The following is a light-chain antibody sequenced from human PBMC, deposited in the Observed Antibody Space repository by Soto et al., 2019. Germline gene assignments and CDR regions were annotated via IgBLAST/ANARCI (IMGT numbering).Light chain of an antibody. Sequence: EIVLTQSPGTLSLSLGERATLSCRASQSVSSSYIAWYQQKPGQAPRLLIYGASSRATGIPDRFSGSGSATDFSLTISRLEPEDFAVYYCQQYGSSPRTFGQGTKVEIK. CDR2: GAS. J-gene: IGKJ1*01. CDR3: QQYGSSPRT. CDR1: QSVSSSY. V-gene: IGKV3-20*01.